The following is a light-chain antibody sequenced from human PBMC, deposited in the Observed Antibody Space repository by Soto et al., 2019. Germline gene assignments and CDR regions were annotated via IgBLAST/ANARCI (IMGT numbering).Light chain of an antibody. CDR1: SANIGRNP. Sequence: QSVLTQPPSASGTPGQRVIISCSGSSANIGRNPVNWYQQLPGAAPKFLMYNNNQRPSGVPDRFSGSKSGTSASLAISGLQSEDEADYFCAAWDDSLIGPVFGGGTQLTVL. CDR3: AAWDDSLIGPV. CDR2: NNN. J-gene: IGLJ2*01. V-gene: IGLV1-44*01.